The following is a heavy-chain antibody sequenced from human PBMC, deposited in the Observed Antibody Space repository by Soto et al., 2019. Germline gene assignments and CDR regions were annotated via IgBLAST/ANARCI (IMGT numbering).Heavy chain of an antibody. CDR3: AKCISTTCYTFDQ. J-gene: IGHJ4*02. V-gene: IGHV3-23*01. D-gene: IGHD2-2*02. CDR1: GFSFSSYA. Sequence: EVQLLESGGGLVQPGGSLRVSCAASGFSFSSYAMSWVRQAPGKGLEWVSAVSGSGVSTYYADSVKGRFTISRDNSKNTLYLQMNSLRAEDTAVYYCAKCISTTCYTFDQWGQGTPVTVSS. CDR2: VSGSGVST.